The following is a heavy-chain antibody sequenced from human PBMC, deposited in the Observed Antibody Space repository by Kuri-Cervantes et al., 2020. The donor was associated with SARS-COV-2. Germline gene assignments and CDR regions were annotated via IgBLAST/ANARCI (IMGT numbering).Heavy chain of an antibody. J-gene: IGHJ4*02. CDR2: TFYRSKWHN. V-gene: IGHV6-1*01. Sequence: SQTLSLTCAISGDSVSSNSAAWSWIRQSPSRGPEWLGRTFYRSKWHNDYAVSVKGRITISPDTSKNQFSLRLNSVTPEGTAVYYCAGGSSGRDYWGQGTLVTVSS. CDR3: AGGSSGRDY. D-gene: IGHD6-19*01. CDR1: GDSVSSNSAA.